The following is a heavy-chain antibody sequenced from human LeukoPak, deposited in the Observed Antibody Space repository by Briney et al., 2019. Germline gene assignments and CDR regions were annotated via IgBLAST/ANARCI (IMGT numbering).Heavy chain of an antibody. J-gene: IGHJ5*02. CDR1: GVSICSISYY. Sequence: KPSETLSRTSTVSGVSICSISYYWGAICQRPEKGVWCIGSIYFTGSTYYNPSLNSLVTVSVDTTPNKCSLKLSAVTAADTAVYYCARHGHSSSSVYWFDPWGQGTLVTVSS. D-gene: IGHD6-6*01. CDR3: ARHGHSSSSVYWFDP. V-gene: IGHV4-39*01. CDR2: IYFTGST.